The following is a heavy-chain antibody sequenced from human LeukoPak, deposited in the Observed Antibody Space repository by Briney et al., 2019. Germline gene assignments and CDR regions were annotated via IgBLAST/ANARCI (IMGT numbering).Heavy chain of an antibody. V-gene: IGHV1-69*04. CDR3: ARGLDYYDSSGYVG. CDR1: GGTFSSYA. Sequence: SVKVSCKASGGTFSSYAISWVRQAPGQGLEWMGRIIPILGIANYAQKFQGRVTIIADKSTSTAYMELSSLRSEDTAVYYCARGLDYYDSSGYVGWGQGTLVTVSS. D-gene: IGHD3-22*01. CDR2: IIPILGIA. J-gene: IGHJ4*02.